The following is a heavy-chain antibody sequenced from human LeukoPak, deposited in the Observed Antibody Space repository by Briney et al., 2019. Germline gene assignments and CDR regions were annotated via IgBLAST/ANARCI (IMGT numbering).Heavy chain of an antibody. J-gene: IGHJ4*02. CDR3: ARGPHYDFWSGAFSHFDY. CDR1: GFTLSSYW. Sequence: GGSLRLSCAASGFTLSSYWMHWVRQAPGKGLVRVSRINTDGSSTSYADSVKGRFTISRDNAKNTLYLQMNSLRAEDTAVYYCARGPHYDFWSGAFSHFDYWGQGTLVTVSS. CDR2: INTDGSST. V-gene: IGHV3-74*01. D-gene: IGHD3-3*01.